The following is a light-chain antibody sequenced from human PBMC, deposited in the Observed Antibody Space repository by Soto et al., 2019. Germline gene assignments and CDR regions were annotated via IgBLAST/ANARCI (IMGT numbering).Light chain of an antibody. CDR1: QSVSSN. V-gene: IGKV3-15*01. CDR2: DAS. Sequence: LTQSPGTLSLKPGERATLSCRASQSVSSNLAWYQQKPGQAPRLLIYDASTRAPGFPARFSGSGSGTEFTLTISSLQSEDFAVYYCHHYNSWPYTFGQGT. J-gene: IGKJ2*01. CDR3: HHYNSWPYT.